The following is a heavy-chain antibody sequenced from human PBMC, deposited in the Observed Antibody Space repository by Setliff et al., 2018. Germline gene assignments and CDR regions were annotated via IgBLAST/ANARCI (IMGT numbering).Heavy chain of an antibody. CDR3: ARLAMVRGVTSNWFDP. V-gene: IGHV5-51*01. CDR1: GYSFTSYW. D-gene: IGHD3-10*01. J-gene: IGHJ5*02. CDR2: IFPANPET. Sequence: GESLKISCKTSGYSFTSYWIGWVRQMPGKGLEWIGIIFPANPETRYSPSFQGQVTISADKSIGTAYLQWNSLKASDTAMYYCARLAMVRGVTSNWFDPWGQGTLVTVSS.